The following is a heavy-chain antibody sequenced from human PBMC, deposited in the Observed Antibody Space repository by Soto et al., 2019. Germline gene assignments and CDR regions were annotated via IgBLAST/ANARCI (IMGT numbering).Heavy chain of an antibody. J-gene: IGHJ4*02. V-gene: IGHV4-39*01. CDR3: ARHVDHSGSYRLSEFDY. Sequence: SETLSLTCTVSGGSISSSSYYWGWIRQPPGKGLEWIGSIYYLGSTYYSPSLKSRVTISVDTSKNQFSLRRSSVSAADTAVYYCARHVDHSGSYRLSEFDYWGQGTRVTVSS. D-gene: IGHD1-26*01. CDR2: IYYLGST. CDR1: GGSISSSSYY.